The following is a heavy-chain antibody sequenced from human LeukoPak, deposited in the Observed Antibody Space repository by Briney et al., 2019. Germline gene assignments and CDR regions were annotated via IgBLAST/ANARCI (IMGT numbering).Heavy chain of an antibody. Sequence: PSETLSLTCTVSGGSISSYYWSWIRQPPGKGLEWIGYIYYSGSTNYNPPLKSRVTISVDTSKNQFSLKLSSVTAADTAVYYCARVAVVAATTPDAFDIWGQGTMVTVSS. CDR2: IYYSGST. J-gene: IGHJ3*02. CDR1: GGSISSYY. CDR3: ARVAVVAATTPDAFDI. V-gene: IGHV4-59*01. D-gene: IGHD2-15*01.